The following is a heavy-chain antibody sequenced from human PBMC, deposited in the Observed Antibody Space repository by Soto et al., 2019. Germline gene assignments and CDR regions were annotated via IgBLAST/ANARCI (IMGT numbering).Heavy chain of an antibody. CDR1: GFILNDCA. CDR3: ERDLSCGSNLYYYTDV. Sequence: EVQLVESGGGLVQPGRSLRLSCTTSGFILNDCAMNWVRHAPGKGLEWVSYISSSSRSIDYADFVKGPFTVSRDNAKNSLHLQMNSLRDEDTAVYYCERDLSCGSNLYYYTDVWGKGTTVTVSS. D-gene: IGHD3-22*01. CDR2: ISSSSRSI. V-gene: IGHV3-48*02. J-gene: IGHJ6*03.